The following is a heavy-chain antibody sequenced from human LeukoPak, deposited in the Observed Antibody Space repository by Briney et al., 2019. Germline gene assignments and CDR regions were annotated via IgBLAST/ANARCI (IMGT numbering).Heavy chain of an antibody. CDR1: GLPFGDFP. V-gene: IGHV3-43*02. Sequence: GGSLRLPCVASGLPFGDFPMHWVRQAPGRGLEWVSLISTFFADSVKGRFSISRDNSKNSLLLEMSSLKTEDTAMYYCRRESGKFDYWGEGTLVAVSS. J-gene: IGHJ4*02. CDR3: RRESGKFDY. D-gene: IGHD5-24*01. CDR2: IST.